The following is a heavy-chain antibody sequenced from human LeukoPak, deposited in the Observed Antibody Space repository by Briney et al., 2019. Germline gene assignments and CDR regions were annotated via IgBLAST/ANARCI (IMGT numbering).Heavy chain of an antibody. CDR2: IKSRADGETT. Sequence: PGGSLRLSCVASGFTFSNAWMSWVRQAPGEGLEWVGRIKSRADGETTDFAAPVKCRFTISRDDSKTTLYLQMHSLKIEDTAVYYCNTDLGITMIRGVIVSWGQGTLVTVSS. CDR3: NTDLGITMIRGVIVS. D-gene: IGHD3-10*01. CDR1: GFTFSNAW. J-gene: IGHJ4*02. V-gene: IGHV3-15*01.